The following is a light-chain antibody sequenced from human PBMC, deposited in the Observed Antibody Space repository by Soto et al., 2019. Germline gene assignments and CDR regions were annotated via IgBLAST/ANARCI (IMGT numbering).Light chain of an antibody. V-gene: IGLV2-14*01. CDR1: SSDVGGYNY. J-gene: IGLJ1*01. CDR3: SSYTSSSTLYV. CDR2: DAS. Sequence: QSALTQPASVSGSPGQSITISCTGTSSDVGGYNYVSWYQQHPGKAPKLIIYDASNRPSGVSNRFSGSKSGNTASLAISGLQAEDEADYYCSSYTSSSTLYVFGTGTKVTVL.